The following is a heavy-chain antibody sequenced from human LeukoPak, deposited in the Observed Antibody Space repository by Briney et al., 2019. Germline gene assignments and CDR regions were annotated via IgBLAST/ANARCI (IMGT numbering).Heavy chain of an antibody. D-gene: IGHD3-22*01. CDR3: ARVWYYYGGSGYIDA. CDR2: ISAYTGKT. Sequence: ASVKVSCEASGYSFISYGMSWVRQAPGQGLEWLGWISAYTGKTDYSQKFQDRVTMTKDTSATTYDMELRSLRSDDTAVYYCARVWYYYGGSGYIDAWGQGTVVTVSS. J-gene: IGHJ4*02. CDR1: GYSFISYG. V-gene: IGHV1-18*01.